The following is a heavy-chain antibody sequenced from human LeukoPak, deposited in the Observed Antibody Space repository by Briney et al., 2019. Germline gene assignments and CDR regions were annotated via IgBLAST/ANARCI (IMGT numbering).Heavy chain of an antibody. Sequence: SETLSLTCTVSGGSMNNYYWSWIRQPPGKGLEWIGYIYNSGSTNYNPSLKSRVTISVDTSKNQFSLKLRSVTAADTAVYYCSRRNGDYGDYAWGQGTLVTVSS. CDR1: GGSMNNYY. CDR2: IYNSGST. D-gene: IGHD4-17*01. CDR3: SRRNGDYGDYA. V-gene: IGHV4-59*01. J-gene: IGHJ4*02.